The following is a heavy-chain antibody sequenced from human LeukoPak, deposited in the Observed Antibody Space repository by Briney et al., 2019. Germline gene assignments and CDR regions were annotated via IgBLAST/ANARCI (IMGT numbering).Heavy chain of an antibody. CDR3: ARGFSY. J-gene: IGHJ4*02. Sequence: ETLSLTCTVSGGSISSSSYYWGLIRQPPGKGLEWVSYISSSSGIFYADSVKGRLTISRDNAKNSLYLQMNSLRAEDTAVYYCARGFSYWGQGTLVTVSS. CDR2: ISSSSGI. V-gene: IGHV3-69-1*02. CDR1: GGSISSSSYY.